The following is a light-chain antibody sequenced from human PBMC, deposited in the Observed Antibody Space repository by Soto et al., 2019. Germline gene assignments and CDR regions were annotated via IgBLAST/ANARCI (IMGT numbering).Light chain of an antibody. CDR3: QQYYDTPLT. CDR2: WAS. Sequence: DIVMTQSPDSLAVSLGESATINCKSSQSVLYSSNNKNYLAWYQQKPGQPPKMLIHWASARESGVPDRFSGSGSGTDFTLTISSLQAEDVALYYCQQYYDTPLTFAGGTRVEIK. J-gene: IGKJ4*01. CDR1: QSVLYSSNNKNY. V-gene: IGKV4-1*01.